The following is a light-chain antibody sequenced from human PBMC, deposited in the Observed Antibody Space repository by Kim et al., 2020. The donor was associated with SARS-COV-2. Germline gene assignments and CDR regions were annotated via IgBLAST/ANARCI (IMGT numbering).Light chain of an antibody. V-gene: IGLV3-19*01. Sequence: AVSVALGQTVRITCQGDSLRSYYASWYQQKPGQAPVLVIYGKNNRPSGIPDRFSGSSSGNTASLTITGAQAEDEADYYCNSRDSSGNHVVFGGGTQLTVL. CDR2: GKN. J-gene: IGLJ2*01. CDR3: NSRDSSGNHVV. CDR1: SLRSYY.